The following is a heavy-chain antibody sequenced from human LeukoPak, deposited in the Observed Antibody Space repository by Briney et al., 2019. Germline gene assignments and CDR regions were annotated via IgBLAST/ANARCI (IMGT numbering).Heavy chain of an antibody. D-gene: IGHD2-15*01. CDR1: GGSISSYY. Sequence: PSETLSLTCTVSGGSISSYYWSWIRQPPGKGLEWIGYIYYSGSTNYNPSLKSRVTISVDTSKNQFSLKLSSVTAADTAVYYCARERVEDTYYYYMDVWGKGTTVTVSS. CDR3: ARERVEDTYYYYMDV. CDR2: IYYSGST. J-gene: IGHJ6*03. V-gene: IGHV4-59*01.